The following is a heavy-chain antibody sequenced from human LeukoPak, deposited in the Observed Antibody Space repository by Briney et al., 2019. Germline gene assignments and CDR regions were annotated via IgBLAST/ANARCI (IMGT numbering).Heavy chain of an antibody. D-gene: IGHD4-17*01. V-gene: IGHV3-11*04. CDR2: ISSSGSTI. CDR3: AREPISSYGDNYYYYYYMDV. CDR1: GFTFSDYY. Sequence: GGSLRLSCAASGFTFSDYYMSWIRQAPGKGLEWVSYISSSGSTIYYAEPEKGRFTISRDNAKNSLYLQMNSLRAEDTAVYYCAREPISSYGDNYYYYYYMDVWGKGTTVTVSS. J-gene: IGHJ6*03.